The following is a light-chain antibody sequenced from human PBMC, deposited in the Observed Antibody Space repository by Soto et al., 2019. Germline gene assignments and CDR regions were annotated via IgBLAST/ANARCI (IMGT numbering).Light chain of an antibody. CDR3: SSYTSNSTVV. CDR2: DVS. J-gene: IGLJ2*01. Sequence: SVLTQPASVSGSPGQSITISCTGTSSDVGGYNYVSWYQQHPGKAPKLMIYDVSNRPSGVSNRFSGSKSGNTASLTISGLQAEDEADYYCSSYTSNSTVVFGGGTKLTVL. V-gene: IGLV2-14*03. CDR1: SSDVGGYNY.